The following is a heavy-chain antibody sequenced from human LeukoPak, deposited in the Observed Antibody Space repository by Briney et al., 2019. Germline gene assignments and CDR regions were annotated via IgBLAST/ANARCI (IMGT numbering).Heavy chain of an antibody. Sequence: GGSLRLSCAASGFTFSSYWLSWVRRAPGKGLEWVANIKLDGSDKYYVDSVKGRFTISRDNAENSLYLQMGSLRAEDTAVYYCTCDLNRSDGLWGQGTMVTVSS. CDR2: IKLDGSDK. D-gene: IGHD2-8*01. CDR1: GFTFSSYW. V-gene: IGHV3-7*01. CDR3: TCDLNRSDGL. J-gene: IGHJ3*01.